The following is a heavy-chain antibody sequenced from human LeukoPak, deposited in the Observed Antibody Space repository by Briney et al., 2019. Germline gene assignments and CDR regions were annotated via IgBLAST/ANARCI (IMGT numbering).Heavy chain of an antibody. J-gene: IGHJ6*02. V-gene: IGHV3-30-3*01. CDR2: ISYDGSNK. CDR1: GFTFSSYA. Sequence: PGGSLRLSCAAPGFTFSSYAMHWVCQAPGKGLEWVAVISYDGSNKYYADSVKGRFTISRDNSKNTLYLQMNSLRAEDTAVYYCARVDYYGSGSSGYYYYGMDVWGQGTTVTVSS. D-gene: IGHD3-10*01. CDR3: ARVDYYGSGSSGYYYYGMDV.